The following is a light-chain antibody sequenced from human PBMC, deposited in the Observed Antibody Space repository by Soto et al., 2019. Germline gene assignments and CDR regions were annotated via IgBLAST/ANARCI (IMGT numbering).Light chain of an antibody. CDR2: DAS. V-gene: IGKV3-11*01. CDR1: QSVSSH. CDR3: QQRSNWPRT. J-gene: IGKJ4*01. Sequence: EIVLTQSPATLSLSPGGRATLSCRTSQSVSSHLIWYQQKPGQAPRLLIYDASNRATGIPARFSGSGSGTDFTLSISSLEPEDFAVYYCQQRSNWPRTFGGGTKVDIK.